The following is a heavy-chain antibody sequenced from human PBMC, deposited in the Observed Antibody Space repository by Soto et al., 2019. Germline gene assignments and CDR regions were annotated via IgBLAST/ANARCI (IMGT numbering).Heavy chain of an antibody. Sequence: GASVKVSCKASGYTFTSYGISWVRQAPGQGLEWMVWISTYNGNTNYAHKFQDRVTMTKDTSTSTAYMELRSLRSDDTAVYYCARAFRYCSSTTCYAAFDIWGQGTMVTVSS. J-gene: IGHJ3*02. CDR3: ARAFRYCSSTTCYAAFDI. CDR1: GYTFTSYG. CDR2: ISTYNGNT. V-gene: IGHV1-18*01. D-gene: IGHD2-2*01.